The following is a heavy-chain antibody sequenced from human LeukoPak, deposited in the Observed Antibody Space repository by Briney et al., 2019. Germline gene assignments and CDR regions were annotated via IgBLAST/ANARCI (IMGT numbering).Heavy chain of an antibody. CDR2: INHSGST. CDR1: GGSFSGYY. J-gene: IGHJ4*02. Sequence: SETLSLTCAVYGGSFSGYYWSWIRQPPGKGLEWIGEINHSGSTNYNPSLKSRVTISVDTSKNQFSLKLSSVTAADTAVYYCARGVPDYWGQGTLVTVSS. V-gene: IGHV4-34*01. CDR3: ARGVPDY.